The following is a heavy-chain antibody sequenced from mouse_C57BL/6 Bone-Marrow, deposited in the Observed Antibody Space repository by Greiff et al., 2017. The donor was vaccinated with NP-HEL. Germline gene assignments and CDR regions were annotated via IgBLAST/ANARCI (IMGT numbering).Heavy chain of an antibody. CDR3: ARMRRAWFAY. J-gene: IGHJ3*01. Sequence: EVPLQQSRPALAPPFSSFPLSFPSSFSPFTYYNIPFFNHIHLNSLEWIGYINPNNGGTSYNQKFKGKATLTVNKSSSTAYMELRSLTSEDSAVYYCARMRRAWFAYWGQGTLVTVSA. CDR1: FSPFTYYN. V-gene: IGHV1-22*01. CDR2: INPNNGGT.